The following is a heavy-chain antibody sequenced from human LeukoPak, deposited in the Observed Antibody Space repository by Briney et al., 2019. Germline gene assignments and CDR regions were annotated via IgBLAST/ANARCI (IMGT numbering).Heavy chain of an antibody. J-gene: IGHJ4*02. Sequence: GRSLRLSCAASGFTFSSYAMHWVRQAPGKGLEWVAVISYDGSNKYYADSVKGRFTISRDNSKNTLYLQMNSLRAEDTAVYYCAKDVWSMIVALDYWGQGTLVTVSS. D-gene: IGHD3-22*01. V-gene: IGHV3-30*04. CDR3: AKDVWSMIVALDY. CDR2: ISYDGSNK. CDR1: GFTFSSYA.